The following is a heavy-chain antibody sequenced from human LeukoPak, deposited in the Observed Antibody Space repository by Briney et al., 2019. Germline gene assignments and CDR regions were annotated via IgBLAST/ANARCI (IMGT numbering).Heavy chain of an antibody. J-gene: IGHJ4*02. CDR1: GFIFSGYA. CDR2: ISSSGGFI. Sequence: GGSLRLSCAASGFIFSGYAMNWVRQAPGKGLEWVSSISSSGGFIYYADSVKGRFTISRDNANNMLYLQMNSLRAEDTAIYYCAREDTTLVASSRLDYWGQGTLVTVSS. V-gene: IGHV3-21*06. CDR3: AREDTTLVASSRLDY. D-gene: IGHD5-18*01.